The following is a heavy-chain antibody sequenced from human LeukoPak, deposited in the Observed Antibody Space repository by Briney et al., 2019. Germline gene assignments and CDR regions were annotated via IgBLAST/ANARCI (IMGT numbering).Heavy chain of an antibody. CDR3: ARGLTAAADVTFDY. CDR2: INSDGSNT. D-gene: IGHD6-13*01. V-gene: IGHV3-74*01. Sequence: GGSLRLSCAASGFTFSSYWMHWVRQAPGKGLVWVSHINSDGSNTCYADSVKGRFTISRGNAKNTLYLQMNSLRAEDTAVYFCARGLTAAADVTFDYWGQGTLVTVSS. CDR1: GFTFSSYW. J-gene: IGHJ4*02.